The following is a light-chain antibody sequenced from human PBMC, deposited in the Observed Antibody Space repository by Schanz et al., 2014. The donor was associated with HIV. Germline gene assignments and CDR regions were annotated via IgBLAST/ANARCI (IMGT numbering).Light chain of an antibody. V-gene: IGLV1-51*01. CDR1: SSNIGNNY. Sequence: QSVLTQPPSVSAAPGQKVTISCSGSSSNIGNNYVSWYQQLPGTAPKLLIYDNNKRPSGIPDRFSGSKSGTSASLAISGLQSEDEADYYCAAWDDTLSGYVFGTGTKLTVL. CDR3: AAWDDTLSGYV. J-gene: IGLJ1*01. CDR2: DNN.